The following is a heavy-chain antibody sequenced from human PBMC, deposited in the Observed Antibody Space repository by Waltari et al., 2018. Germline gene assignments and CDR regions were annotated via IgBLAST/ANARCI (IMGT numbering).Heavy chain of an antibody. CDR1: GGTFSSYA. Sequence: QVQLVQSGAEVRKPGSSVKVSCKASGGTFSSYAISWVRHATGPGLEWMGGIIPILGIANYAQKFQGRVTITADKSTSTAYMELSSLRSEDTAVYYCATLSLTYYYDSSGYTPFDYWGQGTLVTVSS. CDR3: ATLSLTYYYDSSGYTPFDY. CDR2: IIPILGIA. V-gene: IGHV1-69*10. J-gene: IGHJ4*02. D-gene: IGHD3-22*01.